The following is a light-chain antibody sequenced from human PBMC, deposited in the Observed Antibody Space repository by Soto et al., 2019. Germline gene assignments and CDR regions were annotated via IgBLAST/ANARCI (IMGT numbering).Light chain of an antibody. CDR3: QQYGNSPQT. CDR1: QTVSSSF. CDR2: AAS. Sequence: VVTQSPGTLSLSPGERATFSCRASQTVSSSFLAWYQQTPGQAPRLLIYAASSRATGIPDRFSGSGSGTDFTLTISRLEPEDFAVYYCQQYGNSPQTFGQGTKVDNK. V-gene: IGKV3-20*01. J-gene: IGKJ1*01.